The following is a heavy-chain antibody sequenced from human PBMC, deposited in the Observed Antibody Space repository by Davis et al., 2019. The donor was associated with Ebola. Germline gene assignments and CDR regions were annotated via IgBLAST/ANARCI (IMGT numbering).Heavy chain of an antibody. CDR2: IYPGDSDT. J-gene: IGHJ6*02. CDR1: GYIFTSYW. D-gene: IGHD6-13*01. Sequence: GESLKISCKGSGYIFTSYWISWVRQMPGKGLEWMGIIYPGDSDTKNSPSFQGQVTISADKSISTAYLQWTRLKASDTATYYCARLGDGSSWGFYYNAMDVWGQGTTVTVSS. V-gene: IGHV5-51*01. CDR3: ARLGDGSSWGFYYNAMDV.